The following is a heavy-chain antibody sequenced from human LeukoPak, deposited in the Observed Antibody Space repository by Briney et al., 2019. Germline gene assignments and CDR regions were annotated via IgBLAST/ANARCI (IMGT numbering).Heavy chain of an antibody. V-gene: IGHV3-53*01. Sequence: GGSLRLSCAASGFTVSSNYMSWVRQAPGKGLEWVSVIYSGGSTYYADSVKGRFTISRDNSKNTLYLQMNSLRAEDTAVYYCARMAPGYCSCTSCGFDPWGQGTLVTVSS. CDR1: GFTVSSNY. CDR2: IYSGGST. J-gene: IGHJ5*02. CDR3: ARMAPGYCSCTSCGFDP. D-gene: IGHD2-2*01.